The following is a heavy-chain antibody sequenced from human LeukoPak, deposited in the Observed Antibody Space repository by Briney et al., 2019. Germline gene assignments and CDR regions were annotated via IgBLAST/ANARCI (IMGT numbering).Heavy chain of an antibody. D-gene: IGHD2-15*01. V-gene: IGHV1-2*02. CDR3: ARDGYCSGGSCYPVAWFDP. CDR2: INPNSGGT. Sequence: VASVKVSCKASGYTFTGYYMHWVRQAPGQGLEWMGWINPNSGGTNYAQKFQGRVTMTRDTSISTAYMELSRLRSDDTAVYYCARDGYCSGGSCYPVAWFDPWGQGTLVTVSS. J-gene: IGHJ5*02. CDR1: GYTFTGYY.